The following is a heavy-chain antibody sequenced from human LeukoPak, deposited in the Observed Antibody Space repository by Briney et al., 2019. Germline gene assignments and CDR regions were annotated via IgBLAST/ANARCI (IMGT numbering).Heavy chain of an antibody. V-gene: IGHV1-2*02. Sequence: GASVKVSCKASGYTFTGNLIHWVRQAPGQGLEWMGWIDPDTGGTHYAQKFRDRVTVTSDTAISTAYMELNMLTSDDTAVYFCAREVQGFDTWGQGTLVTVSS. J-gene: IGHJ5*02. CDR3: AREVQGFDT. CDR2: IDPDTGGT. D-gene: IGHD1-1*01. CDR1: GYTFTGNL.